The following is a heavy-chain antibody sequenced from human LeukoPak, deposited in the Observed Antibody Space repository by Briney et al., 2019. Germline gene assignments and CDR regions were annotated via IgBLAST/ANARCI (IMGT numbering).Heavy chain of an antibody. Sequence: GGSLRLSCAASGSTFSSYWMQWVRHAPGKGLVWVSRIDTDGSSTTYADSVKGRFTISRDNAKNTLYLQMNSLRAEDTAAYYCATEMAAMVYWGQGTLVTVSS. CDR1: GSTFSSYW. D-gene: IGHD5-24*01. CDR3: ATEMAAMVY. CDR2: IDTDGSST. J-gene: IGHJ4*02. V-gene: IGHV3-74*01.